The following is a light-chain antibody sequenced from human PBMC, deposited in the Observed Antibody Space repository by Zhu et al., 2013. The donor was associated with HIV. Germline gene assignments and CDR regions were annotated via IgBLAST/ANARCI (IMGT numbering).Light chain of an antibody. Sequence: EIVLTQSPGTLSLSPGERATLSCRASESVSSSYFAWYQQKPGQAPRLLIYGASTRATGIPARFSGSGSGTEFTLTISSLQSEDFAVYYCQQYNNWPPVTFGGGTKVEIK. CDR1: ESVSSSY. CDR3: QQYNNWPPVT. CDR2: GAS. J-gene: IGKJ4*01. V-gene: IGKV3-15*01.